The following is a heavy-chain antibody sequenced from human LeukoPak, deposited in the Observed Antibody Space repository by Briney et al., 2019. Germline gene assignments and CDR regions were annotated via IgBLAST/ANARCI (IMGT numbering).Heavy chain of an antibody. CDR1: GESFSAYS. V-gene: IGHV4-34*01. J-gene: IGHJ4*02. Sequence: PSETLSLTCAVYGESFSAYSWTWIRQAPGKALEYIGEIIPGASSNYNPSLKTRVTLSVDTSKNQVSLKLSSLTVADTAVYFCARGSRFDGYCSAGACDSSYYDVWGQGTPLTVSS. CDR2: IIPGASS. D-gene: IGHD2-15*01. CDR3: ARGSRFDGYCSAGACDSSYYDV.